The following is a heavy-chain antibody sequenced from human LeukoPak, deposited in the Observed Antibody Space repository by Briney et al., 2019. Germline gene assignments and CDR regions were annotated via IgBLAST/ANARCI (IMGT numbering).Heavy chain of an antibody. J-gene: IGHJ4*02. D-gene: IGHD3-9*01. CDR1: GFTFSSDG. CDR3: AKEPSPLRYFDWLHPPPHFDY. V-gene: IGHV3-21*01. Sequence: GGSLRLSCAGSGFTFSSDGMNWVRQAPGKGLEWVSSISPDSTFIPQADSVKGRFTISRDNSKSTLYLQMNSLRVADTAVYYCAKEPSPLRYFDWLHPPPHFDYWGQGTLVTVSS. CDR2: ISPDSTFI.